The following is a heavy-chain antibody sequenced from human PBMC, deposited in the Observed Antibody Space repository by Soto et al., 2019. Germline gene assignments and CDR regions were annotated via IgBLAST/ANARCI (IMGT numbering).Heavy chain of an antibody. J-gene: IGHJ4*02. CDR3: ARDQGIAAEGIDY. D-gene: IGHD6-13*01. Sequence: SXTLSLTCAVSGGSISSSNWWSWVRQPPGKGLEWIGEIYHSGSTNYNPSLKSRVTISVDKSKNQFSLKLSSVTAADTAVYYCARDQGIAAEGIDYWGQGTLVTGSS. V-gene: IGHV4-4*02. CDR2: IYHSGST. CDR1: GGSISSSNW.